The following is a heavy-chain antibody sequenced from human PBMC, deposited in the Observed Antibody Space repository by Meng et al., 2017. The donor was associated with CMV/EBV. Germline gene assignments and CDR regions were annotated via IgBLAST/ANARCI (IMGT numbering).Heavy chain of an antibody. D-gene: IGHD6-19*01. CDR1: GFTFSSYS. CDR2: ISYDGSNK. Sequence: GESLKISCAASGFTFSSYSMNWVRQAPGKGLEWVAVISYDGSNKYYADSVKGRFTISRDNSKNTLYLQMNSLRAEDTAVYYCARVPYGLVVYWGQGTLVTVSS. V-gene: IGHV3-30*03. CDR3: ARVPYGLVVY. J-gene: IGHJ4*02.